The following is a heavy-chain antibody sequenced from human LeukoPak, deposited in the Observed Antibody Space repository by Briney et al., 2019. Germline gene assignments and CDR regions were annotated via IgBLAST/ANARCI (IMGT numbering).Heavy chain of an antibody. Sequence: SETLSLTCAVYGGSFSGYYWSWIRQPPGKGLEWIGEINHSGSTNYNPSLKSRVTISVDTSKNQFSLKLSSVTAADTAVYYCARSPRHSSSLYVIRLNWFDPWGQGTLVTVSS. V-gene: IGHV4-34*01. J-gene: IGHJ5*02. CDR3: ARSPRHSSSLYVIRLNWFDP. CDR2: INHSGST. D-gene: IGHD6-13*01. CDR1: GGSFSGYY.